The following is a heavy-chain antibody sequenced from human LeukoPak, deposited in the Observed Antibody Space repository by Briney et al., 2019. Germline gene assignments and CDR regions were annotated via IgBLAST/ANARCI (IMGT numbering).Heavy chain of an antibody. CDR3: ARDRDPGYNDSSGYRRVNAFDI. D-gene: IGHD3-22*01. V-gene: IGHV3-21*01. CDR2: ISRDGFNV. J-gene: IGHJ3*02. Sequence: GGSLRLSCAASGFTLSSYTMSWVRQAPGKGLEWVSSISRDGFNVYYEDSVRGRFTISRDNAKNSLYLQMNSLRAEDTAVYYCARDRDPGYNDSSGYRRVNAFDIWGQGTMVTVSS. CDR1: GFTLSSYT.